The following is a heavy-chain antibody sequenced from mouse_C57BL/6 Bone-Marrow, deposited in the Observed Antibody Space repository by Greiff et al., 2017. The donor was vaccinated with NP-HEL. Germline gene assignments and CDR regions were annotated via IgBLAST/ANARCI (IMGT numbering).Heavy chain of an antibody. CDR1: GYTFTDYY. CDR3: ARSATGTVPLDY. D-gene: IGHD4-1*02. CDR2: INPYNGGT. J-gene: IGHJ2*01. V-gene: IGHV1-19*01. Sequence: EVQLQQSGPVLVKPGASVKMSCKASGYTFTDYYMNWVKQSHGKSLEWIGVINPYNGGTSYNQKFKGKATLTVDKSSSTAYMELNSLTSEDSAVYYCARSATGTVPLDYWGQGTTLTVSS.